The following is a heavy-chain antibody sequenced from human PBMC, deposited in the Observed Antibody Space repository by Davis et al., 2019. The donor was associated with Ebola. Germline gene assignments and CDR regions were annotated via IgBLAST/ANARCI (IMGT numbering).Heavy chain of an antibody. V-gene: IGHV1-2*04. CDR1: GYTFTDYF. CDR3: ARAPPGSSSWSHLSY. D-gene: IGHD6-13*01. Sequence: ASVKVSCKASGYTFTDYFIHWVRQAPGQGLEWMGWINPNSGGTNYAQKFQGWVTMTRDTSISTAYMELSRLRSDDTAIYYCARAPPGSSSWSHLSYWGQGTLVIVSS. CDR2: INPNSGGT. J-gene: IGHJ4*02.